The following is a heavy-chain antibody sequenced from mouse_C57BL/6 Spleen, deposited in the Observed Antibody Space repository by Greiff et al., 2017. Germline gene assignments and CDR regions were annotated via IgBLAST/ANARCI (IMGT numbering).Heavy chain of an antibody. CDR1: GYAFSSSW. J-gene: IGHJ4*01. V-gene: IGHV1-82*01. Sequence: VQLQQSGPELVKPGASVKISCKASGYAFSSSWMNWVKQRPGKGLEWIGRFYPGDGDTNYNGKFKGKATLTADKSSSTAYMQLSSLTSEDSAVYFCASDYYAMDYWGQGTSVTVSS. CDR2: FYPGDGDT. CDR3: ASDYYAMDY.